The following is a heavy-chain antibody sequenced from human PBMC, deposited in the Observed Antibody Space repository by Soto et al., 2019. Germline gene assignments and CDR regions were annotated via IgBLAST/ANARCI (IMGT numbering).Heavy chain of an antibody. CDR2: IGGSGGNT. J-gene: IGHJ4*02. CDR1: GFIFNAYA. CDR3: ARVASDYINSADH. V-gene: IGHV3-23*01. D-gene: IGHD4-4*01. Sequence: EVQLLESGGGLVQPGGSLRLSCAASGFIFNAYAMTWVRQAPGKGLEWVSAIGGSGGNTYYAASVQGRFTISRDNSKDTVDLEKNRLRVDDTAVYFCARVASDYINSADHWGQGILVTVSS.